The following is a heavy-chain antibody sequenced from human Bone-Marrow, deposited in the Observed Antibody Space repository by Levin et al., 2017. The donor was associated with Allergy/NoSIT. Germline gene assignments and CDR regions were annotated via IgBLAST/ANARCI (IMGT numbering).Heavy chain of an antibody. Sequence: PGGSLRLSCATSGFSFSTYGMHWVRQAPGKGLEWVALISFDGSNKYYGDSVKGRFTISRDNSKNTLYLQMNSLRAEDTAVYYCANSPYSDSPFADYFHHWGQGTLVTVSS. CDR3: ANSPYSDSPFADYFHH. J-gene: IGHJ1*01. CDR1: GFSFSTYG. CDR2: ISFDGSNK. D-gene: IGHD3-16*01. V-gene: IGHV3-30*18.